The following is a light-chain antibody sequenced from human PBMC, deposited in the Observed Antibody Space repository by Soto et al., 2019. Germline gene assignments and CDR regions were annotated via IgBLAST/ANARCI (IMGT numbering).Light chain of an antibody. J-gene: IGKJ1*01. Sequence: DIVMTQSPLSLPVTPGEPASISCRSSQSLLHSNGYYYLDWYLQKPGQSPQVLIYLGSHRASGVPDRISGSGSGTDFTLKISRVEAEDVGVYYCMQALQTPWTFGQGTKVEVK. CDR2: LGS. CDR3: MQALQTPWT. CDR1: QSLLHSNGYYY. V-gene: IGKV2-28*01.